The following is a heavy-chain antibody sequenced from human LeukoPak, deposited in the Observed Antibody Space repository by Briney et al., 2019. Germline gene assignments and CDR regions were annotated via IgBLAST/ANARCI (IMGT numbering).Heavy chain of an antibody. V-gene: IGHV4-4*02. CDR2: VYHSGST. CDR3: ARFCNGPGWLSGYYCAIDV. D-gene: IGHD3-3*01. CDR1: GGSIKSNNW. J-gene: IGHJ6*02. Sequence: PSETLSLTCAVSGGSIKSNNWWSWVRQPPGKGLEWIGEVYHSGSTHYNPSLESRVTVSVDKSKNRFSLDLSSATAADTAVYYCARFCNGPGWLSGYYCAIDVWGQGTTVTVSS.